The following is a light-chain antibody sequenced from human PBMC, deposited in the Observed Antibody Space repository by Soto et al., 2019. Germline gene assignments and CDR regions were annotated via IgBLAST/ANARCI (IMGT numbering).Light chain of an antibody. CDR3: QRYGTSLPLT. CDR1: QSVSSNY. Sequence: EIVLTQSPGTLSLSPGDRATLSCRASQSVSSNYLAWYQQKPGQAPRLLIYVASSRATGIPDRFSGSGSGTDFTITISRLEPEDFAVYYCQRYGTSLPLTFGGGTKVEIK. CDR2: VAS. V-gene: IGKV3-20*01. J-gene: IGKJ4*01.